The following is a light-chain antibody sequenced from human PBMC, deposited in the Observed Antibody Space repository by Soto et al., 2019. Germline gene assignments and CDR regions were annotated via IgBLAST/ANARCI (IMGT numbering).Light chain of an antibody. CDR3: QQYNSWPQT. V-gene: IGKV3-15*01. CDR2: AAS. Sequence: EIVMTQSPATLSVSPGERATLSCRASQSVSSSLAWYQQKPGQAPRLLIYAASTRATGIPARFSGSGSGTAFTLTISSLQSEDFAVYYCQQYNSWPQTFGQGTKVEIK. J-gene: IGKJ1*01. CDR1: QSVSSS.